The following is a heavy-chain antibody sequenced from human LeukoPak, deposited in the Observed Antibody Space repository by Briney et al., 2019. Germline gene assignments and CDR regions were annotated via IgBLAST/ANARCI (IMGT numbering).Heavy chain of an antibody. J-gene: IGHJ2*01. V-gene: IGHV3-64D*09. CDR3: VKVAGRGITWSEDYWYADL. D-gene: IGHD6-13*01. CDR2: ISSRGGSS. Sequence: GGSLRLSCSASGFTFNTYAMSWVRQAPGKGLEYVSLISSRGGSSYYADSLRGRFTISRDNSKNTLFLQMSSLRVEDTAVYYCVKVAGRGITWSEDYWYADLWGRGTLVTVSS. CDR1: GFTFNTYA.